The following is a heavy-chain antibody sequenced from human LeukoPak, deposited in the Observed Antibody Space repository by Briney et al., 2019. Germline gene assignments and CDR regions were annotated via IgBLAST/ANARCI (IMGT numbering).Heavy chain of an antibody. CDR2: IYYSGST. CDR1: GGSISSYY. Sequence: PSETLSLTCTVSGGSISSYYWSWIRQPPGKGLEWIGYIYYSGSTYYNPSLKSRVTISVDTSKNQFSLKLNSVTAADTAVYYCASLRFLEWSYNYWGQGTLVTVSS. D-gene: IGHD3-3*01. CDR3: ASLRFLEWSYNY. V-gene: IGHV4-59*08. J-gene: IGHJ4*02.